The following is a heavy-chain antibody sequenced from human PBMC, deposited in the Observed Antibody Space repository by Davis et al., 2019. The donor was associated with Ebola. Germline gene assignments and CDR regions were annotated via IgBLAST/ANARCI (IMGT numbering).Heavy chain of an antibody. V-gene: IGHV3-30*18. CDR2: ISYDGSNK. J-gene: IGHJ4*02. D-gene: IGHD3-3*01. Sequence: GESLKISCAASGFTFSSYGMHWVRQAPGKGLEWVAVISYDGSNKYYADSVKGRFTISRDNSKNTLYLHMNILRAEDTAVYYCAKALNDFWSGGSDYWGQGTLVTVSS. CDR1: GFTFSSYG. CDR3: AKALNDFWSGGSDY.